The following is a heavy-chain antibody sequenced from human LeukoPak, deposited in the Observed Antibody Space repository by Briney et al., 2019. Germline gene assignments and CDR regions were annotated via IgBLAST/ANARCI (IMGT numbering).Heavy chain of an antibody. CDR1: GFTFSSYS. CDR3: ARDRSYYYDSSGYYYSYKFDY. Sequence: GSLRLSCAASGFTFSSYSMNWVRQAPGKGLEWVSSISSSSSYIYYADSVKGRFTISRDNAKNSLYLQMNSLRAEDTAVYYCARDRSYYYDSSGYYYSYKFDYWGQGTLVTVSS. CDR2: ISSSSSYI. D-gene: IGHD3-22*01. J-gene: IGHJ4*02. V-gene: IGHV3-21*01.